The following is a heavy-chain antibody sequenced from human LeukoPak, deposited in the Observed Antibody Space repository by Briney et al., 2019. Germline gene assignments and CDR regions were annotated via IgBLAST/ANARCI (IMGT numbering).Heavy chain of an antibody. J-gene: IGHJ5*02. CDR3: ARGGTYYYDSSGYYYDPPNWFDP. CDR1: DGSINGYY. Sequence: SETLSLTCTVSDGSINGYYWSWIRQSPGKGLESLGYIYYTGSTNYNPSLKSRVTMSVDTSKNQFSLKLSSVTAADTAVYYCARGGTYYYDSSGYYYDPPNWFDPWGQGTLVTVSS. D-gene: IGHD3-22*01. CDR2: IYYTGST. V-gene: IGHV4-59*12.